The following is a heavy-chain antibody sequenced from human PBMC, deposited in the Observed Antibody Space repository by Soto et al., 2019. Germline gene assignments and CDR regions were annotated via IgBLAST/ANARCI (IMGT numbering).Heavy chain of an antibody. J-gene: IGHJ6*02. Sequence: QVQLVQSGAEVKKPGSSVKVSCKASGGTFSSYAISWVRQAPGQGLEWMGGIIPIFGTANYAQKFQGRVTITADDSTSTAYMELSSLRSEDTAVYYCARRGYCSGGSCYSSYYYYGMDVWGQGTTVTVSS. CDR2: IIPIFGTA. V-gene: IGHV1-69*01. CDR1: GGTFSSYA. CDR3: ARRGYCSGGSCYSSYYYYGMDV. D-gene: IGHD2-15*01.